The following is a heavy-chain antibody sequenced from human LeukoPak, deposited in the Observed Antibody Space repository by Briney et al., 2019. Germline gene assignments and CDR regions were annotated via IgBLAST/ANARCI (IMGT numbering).Heavy chain of an antibody. Sequence: PGGSLRLSCAASGFPFSTYAMNWVRQAPGKGLEWVSVITGSSGFTQYADSVKGRFTISRDNSKNTVYLQMNSLRVEDTALYYCVRSLDYWGQGTLVTVSS. CDR2: ITGSSGFT. CDR1: GFPFSTYA. J-gene: IGHJ4*02. CDR3: VRSLDY. V-gene: IGHV3-23*01.